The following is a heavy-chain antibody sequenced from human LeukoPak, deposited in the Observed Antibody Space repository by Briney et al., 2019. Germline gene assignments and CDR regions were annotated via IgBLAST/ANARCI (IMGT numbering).Heavy chain of an antibody. Sequence: PSESLSLTCGVSGGSISSNNWWSWVRQPPGQGLAWIVEIYHSGSANYNPSIKSRVTISVDKSKNQLSLKLISVTAADTAVYYCARDVGTALVTGDYWGQGTLVTVSS. CDR3: ARDVGTALVTGDY. V-gene: IGHV4-4*02. CDR2: IYHSGSA. CDR1: GGSISSNNW. D-gene: IGHD5-18*01. J-gene: IGHJ4*02.